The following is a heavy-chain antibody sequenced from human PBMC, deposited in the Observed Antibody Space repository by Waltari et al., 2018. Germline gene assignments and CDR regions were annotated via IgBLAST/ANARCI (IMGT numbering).Heavy chain of an antibody. D-gene: IGHD2-15*01. Sequence: EVQLVESGGGLVQPGGSLRLSCVASGFTFRDSLMDWFRLAPGKGLEWVGRSRNKVNSYTREYAASVKDRFIISRDESENSLLLQMGSLKPEDTAVYYCVVGGYCSPSICPWDYWGQGTLVTVSS. CDR1: GFTFRDSL. CDR3: VVGGYCSPSICPWDY. CDR2: SRNKVNSYTR. V-gene: IGHV3-72*01. J-gene: IGHJ4*02.